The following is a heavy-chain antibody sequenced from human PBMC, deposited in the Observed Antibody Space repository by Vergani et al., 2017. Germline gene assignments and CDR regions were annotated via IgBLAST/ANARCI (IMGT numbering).Heavy chain of an antibody. CDR3: ARQVAVAGKWWGPYYYYGMDV. Sequence: EVQLVQSGAEVKKPGASLRISCKGSGYSFTSYWISWVRQMPGKGLEWMGRIDPSDSYTNYSPSFQGHVTISADKSISTAYLQCSSLKASDTAMYYCARQVAVAGKWWGPYYYYGMDVWGQGTTVTVSS. J-gene: IGHJ6*02. D-gene: IGHD6-19*01. CDR1: GYSFTSYW. CDR2: IDPSDSYT. V-gene: IGHV5-10-1*01.